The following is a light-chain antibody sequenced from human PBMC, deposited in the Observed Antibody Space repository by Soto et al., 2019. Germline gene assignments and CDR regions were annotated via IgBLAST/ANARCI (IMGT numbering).Light chain of an antibody. V-gene: IGKV1-39*01. CDR1: QDISNY. Sequence: DIQVTQSPSAMSAAVGDRVTITCQASQDISNYLNWYQQKPGKAPNLLIYVASSLQSEIPSRFSGSGSGTDFTLTITSLQPEDFATYYCQQSYGTPITSGQGTRLEIK. CDR3: QQSYGTPIT. J-gene: IGKJ5*01. CDR2: VAS.